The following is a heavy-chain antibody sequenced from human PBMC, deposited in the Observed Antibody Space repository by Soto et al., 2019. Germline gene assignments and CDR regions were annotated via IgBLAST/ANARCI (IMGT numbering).Heavy chain of an antibody. D-gene: IGHD2-15*01. Sequence: ASVKFSCTASGYTFTGYYMHWVRQAPGQGLEWMGWINPNSGGTNYAQKFQGRVTMTRDTSISTAYMELSRLRSDDTAVYYCAGEGTNCSGGSCYNYWGQGTLVTVSS. CDR1: GYTFTGYY. V-gene: IGHV1-2*02. CDR2: INPNSGGT. J-gene: IGHJ4*02. CDR3: AGEGTNCSGGSCYNY.